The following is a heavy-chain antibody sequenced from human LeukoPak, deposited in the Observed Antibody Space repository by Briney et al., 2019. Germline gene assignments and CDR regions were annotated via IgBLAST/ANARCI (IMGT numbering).Heavy chain of an antibody. V-gene: IGHV1-8*01. Sequence: ASVKVSCKASGYTFTSYDINWVRQATGQGLEWMGWMNPNSGNTGYAQKFQGRVTMTRNTSISTAYMELSSLRSEDTAVYYCARGQGLDLTQGDFPRYDYYDSSGYYYFDYWGQGTLVTVSS. CDR3: ARGQGLDLTQGDFPRYDYYDSSGYYYFDY. J-gene: IGHJ4*02. CDR2: MNPNSGNT. D-gene: IGHD3-22*01. CDR1: GYTFTSYD.